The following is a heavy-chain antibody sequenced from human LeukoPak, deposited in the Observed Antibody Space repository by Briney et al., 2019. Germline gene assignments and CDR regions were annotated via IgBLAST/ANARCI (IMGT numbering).Heavy chain of an antibody. V-gene: IGHV4-4*07. D-gene: IGHD2-2*02. CDR1: GGSDSDNH. Sequence: SETLSLTCDVSGGSDSDNHWSWIRLAAGKGLEWIGRIHSSGSTSYNPSLKSRVTLSIDTSENEFALKLSSMTAADTAVYYCAREARRYCTSTTCYMDFFFDYWGQGTLVTVSS. J-gene: IGHJ4*02. CDR2: IHSSGST. CDR3: AREARRYCTSTTCYMDFFFDY.